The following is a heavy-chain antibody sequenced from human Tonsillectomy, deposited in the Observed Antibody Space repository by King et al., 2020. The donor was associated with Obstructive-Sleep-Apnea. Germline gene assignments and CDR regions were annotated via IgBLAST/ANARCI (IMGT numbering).Heavy chain of an antibody. V-gene: IGHV4-39*01. CDR3: ARHAQQLLSYFDY. Sequence: HLQLQESGPGLVKPSETLSLTCTVSGGSISRSSSYWGCVRQPPGKGLEWIGSIYHSGSTYYNPSLKSRVTIFVDTSKNQFSLRLNSVTAADTAVYYCARHAQQLLSYFDYWGQGTLFTVSS. CDR1: GGSISRSSSY. D-gene: IGHD6-13*01. CDR2: IYHSGST. J-gene: IGHJ4*02.